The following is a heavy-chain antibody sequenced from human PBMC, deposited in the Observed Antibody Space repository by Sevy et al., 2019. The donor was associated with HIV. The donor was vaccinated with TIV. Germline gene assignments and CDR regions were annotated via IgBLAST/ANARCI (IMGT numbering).Heavy chain of an antibody. J-gene: IGHJ6*02. CDR1: GFTFSSYA. V-gene: IGHV3-23*01. CDR2: ISGSGGST. D-gene: IGHD2-2*02. Sequence: GGSLRLSCAASGFTFSSYAMSWVRQAPGKGLEWVSAISGSGGSTYYADSVKGRFTISRDNSKNTLYLQMNSLRAEDTAVYYCEGSCSSTGCYTGFYYYYGMDVWGQGTTVTVSS. CDR3: EGSCSSTGCYTGFYYYYGMDV.